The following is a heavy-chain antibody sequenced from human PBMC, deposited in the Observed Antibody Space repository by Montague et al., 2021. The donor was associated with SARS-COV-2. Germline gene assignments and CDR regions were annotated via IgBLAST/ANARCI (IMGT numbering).Heavy chain of an antibody. D-gene: IGHD3-3*01. CDR3: ARGQVTIFGVLIMLPAAGALDI. Sequence: SETLSLTCAVYDGSFSGYYWSWIRQPPGKGLEWIGEINHSGSTNYNPSLKSRVTISVDTSKNQFSLKLNSVSAADTAVYYRARGQVTIFGVLIMLPAAGALDIWGQGTMVTVSS. J-gene: IGHJ3*02. CDR1: DGSFSGYY. CDR2: INHSGST. V-gene: IGHV4-34*01.